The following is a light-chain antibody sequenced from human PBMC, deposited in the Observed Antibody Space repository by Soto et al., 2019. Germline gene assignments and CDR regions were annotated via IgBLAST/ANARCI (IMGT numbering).Light chain of an antibody. V-gene: IGKV3-15*01. CDR3: QQYNNWPPWT. Sequence: EIVLTQSPGTLSLSPGDRATLSCRASQTVTSSFLAWYRQKPGQAPRLLMYGASTRATGIPARFSGSGSGTQFTLTISSLQSEDFAVYYCQQYNNWPPWTFGQGTKVDIK. CDR1: QTVTSS. J-gene: IGKJ1*01. CDR2: GAS.